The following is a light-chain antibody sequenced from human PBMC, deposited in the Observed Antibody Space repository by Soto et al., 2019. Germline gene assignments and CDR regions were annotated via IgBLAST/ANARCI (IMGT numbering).Light chain of an antibody. CDR2: AAS. CDR1: DNIGSN. V-gene: IGKV1-39*01. CDR3: QQSYKILT. Sequence: DIQLTQSPASLSASVGDRVTITCRASDNIGSNLNWYQHQTGTAPKLLIYAASSLQGGVPSRFSGSGYGTQFTLTISGLQTEDFATYYCQQSYKILTFGGGTWADI. J-gene: IGKJ4*01.